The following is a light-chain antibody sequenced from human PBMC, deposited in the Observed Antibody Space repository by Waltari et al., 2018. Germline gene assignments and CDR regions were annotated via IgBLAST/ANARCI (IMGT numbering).Light chain of an antibody. Sequence: QSALTQPAAVSGSPGQSINIPCTGTSSVIGGYKLVPCYLQYAGKAPKFIIYEVSRWPSGISHRFSGSKSGNTASLTISGLQADDEGDYYCCSYAGSSTWVFGGGTKLTVL. CDR3: CSYAGSSTWV. J-gene: IGLJ3*02. CDR1: SSVIGGYKL. V-gene: IGLV2-23*02. CDR2: EVS.